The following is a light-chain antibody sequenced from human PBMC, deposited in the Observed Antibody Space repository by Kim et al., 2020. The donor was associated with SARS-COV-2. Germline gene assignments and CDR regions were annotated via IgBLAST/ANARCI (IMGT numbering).Light chain of an antibody. Sequence: ATINCKSSQSVLYSSNNKNYLAWYQQKLGQPPKLLIYWASTRESGVPDRFSGSRSGTDFTLTISSLQAEDVAVYYCQQYYSTPLTFGGGTKVDIK. CDR1: QSVLYSSNNKNY. CDR3: QQYYSTPLT. CDR2: WAS. J-gene: IGKJ4*01. V-gene: IGKV4-1*01.